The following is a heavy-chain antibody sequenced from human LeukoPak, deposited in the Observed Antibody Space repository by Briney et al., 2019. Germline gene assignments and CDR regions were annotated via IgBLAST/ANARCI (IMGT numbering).Heavy chain of an antibody. Sequence: PGGSLRLSCAASGFTFSSYSMNWVRQAPGKGLEWVAVISYDGGDKYYADSVKGRFTISRDNSKNTLYLQMNSLRAEDTAVYYCAKDLSPIVAMGVWGQGTTVTVSS. CDR1: GFTFSSYS. CDR2: ISYDGGDK. D-gene: IGHD5-12*01. CDR3: AKDLSPIVAMGV. V-gene: IGHV3-30*18. J-gene: IGHJ6*02.